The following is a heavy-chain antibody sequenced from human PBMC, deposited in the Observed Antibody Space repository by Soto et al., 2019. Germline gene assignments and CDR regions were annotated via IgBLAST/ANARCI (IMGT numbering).Heavy chain of an antibody. CDR3: AKDLTRQLDYGSGTPHFDV. Sequence: GASVKVSCKASGYTFTGHYIHWVRQAPEQGPEWMGEIGPESGATRYAQKFQGRVTMTMDMSITTVYMELSNLSPDDTAVYYCAKDLTRQLDYGSGTPHFDVWGQGTQVTVSS. J-gene: IGHJ4*02. CDR1: GYTFTGHY. CDR2: IGPESGAT. D-gene: IGHD3-10*01. V-gene: IGHV1-2*02.